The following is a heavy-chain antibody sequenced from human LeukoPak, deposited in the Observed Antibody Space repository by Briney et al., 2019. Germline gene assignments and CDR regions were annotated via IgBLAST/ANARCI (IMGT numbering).Heavy chain of an antibody. CDR2: INQEGSRT. CDR3: ATYISSFGFFDY. J-gene: IGHJ4*02. Sequence: GESLRLSCAASGFTSSSYWMNWVRQAPGKGLECVASINQEGSRTYYVDSVKGRFTISRDNAHNSLHLQMNSLRAEDTAVYYCATYISSFGFFDYWRQGTLVTVSS. V-gene: IGHV3-7*01. D-gene: IGHD6-6*01. CDR1: GFTSSSYW.